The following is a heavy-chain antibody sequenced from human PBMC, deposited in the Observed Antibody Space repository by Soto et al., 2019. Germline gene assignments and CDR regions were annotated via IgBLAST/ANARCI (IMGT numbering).Heavy chain of an antibody. Sequence: QVQLVESGGGVVQPGRSLRLSCAASGFTFSSYAMHWVRQAPGKGLEWVAVISYDGSNKYYADSVKGRFTISRDNSKNTLYLQMNSLRVADTAVYVPARDRSRPQSQTFDYWGQGTLVTVSS. CDR2: ISYDGSNK. J-gene: IGHJ4*02. V-gene: IGHV3-30-3*01. CDR1: GFTFSSYA. CDR3: ARDRSRPQSQTFDY.